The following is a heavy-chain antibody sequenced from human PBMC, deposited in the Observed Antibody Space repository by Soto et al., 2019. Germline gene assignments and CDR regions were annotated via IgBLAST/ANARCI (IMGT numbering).Heavy chain of an antibody. CDR1: GFAFIDYA. D-gene: IGHD6-19*01. CDR2: VSHDGRNT. J-gene: IGHJ4*02. CDR3: AQGARQWRVTSDFNY. V-gene: IGHV3-30*03. Sequence: ALTLSCAPSGFAFIDYAMHWVREAPGKGLEWVAVVSHDGRNTHYADSVKGRFTISRDSSKNTVSLEMTSLRAEDTAVYYCAQGARQWRVTSDFNYWGQGA.